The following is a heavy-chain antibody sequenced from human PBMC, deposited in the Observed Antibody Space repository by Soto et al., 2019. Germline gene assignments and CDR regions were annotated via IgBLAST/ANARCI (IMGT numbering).Heavy chain of an antibody. CDR3: AGPYYYGSGRSGSFDY. V-gene: IGHV4-30-4*01. J-gene: IGHJ4*02. D-gene: IGHD3-10*01. Sequence: KTSETLSLTCTVSGGSISSGDYYWSWIRQPPGKGLEWIGYIYYSGSTYYNPSLKSRVTISVDTSKNQFSLKLSSVTAADTAVYYCAGPYYYGSGRSGSFDYWGQGTLVTVSS. CDR1: GGSISSGDYY. CDR2: IYYSGST.